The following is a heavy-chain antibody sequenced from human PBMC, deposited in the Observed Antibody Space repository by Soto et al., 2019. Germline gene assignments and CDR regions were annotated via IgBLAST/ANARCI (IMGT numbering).Heavy chain of an antibody. J-gene: IGHJ4*02. CDR3: TTDHDYGDYGHY. Sequence: EVQLVESGGGLVKPGGSLRLSCAASGFTFSNAWMSWVRQAPGKGLEWVGRIKSKTDGGTTDYAAPVKGRFTISRDDSKNTLYLQMNSLKTEDTAVYYCTTDHDYGDYGHYWGQGTLVTVSS. V-gene: IGHV3-15*01. CDR1: GFTFSNAW. CDR2: IKSKTDGGTT. D-gene: IGHD4-17*01.